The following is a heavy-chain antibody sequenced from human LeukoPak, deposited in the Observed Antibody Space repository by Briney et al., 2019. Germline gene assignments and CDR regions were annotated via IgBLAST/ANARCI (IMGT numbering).Heavy chain of an antibody. D-gene: IGHD3-22*01. CDR2: IIPIFGTA. CDR1: GGSFSRYA. V-gene: IGHV1-69*13. Sequence: SVKVSCKAFGGSFSRYAISWVRQAPGQGLEWMGGIIPIFGTANYAQKFQGRVTITADESTRTAYMELRTLRSEDTAIYYCATNSYDSSGNYPSDYWGQGTLVTVSS. J-gene: IGHJ4*02. CDR3: ATNSYDSSGNYPSDY.